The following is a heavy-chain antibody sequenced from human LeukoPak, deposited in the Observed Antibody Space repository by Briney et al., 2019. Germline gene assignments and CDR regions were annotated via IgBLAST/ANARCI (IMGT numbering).Heavy chain of an antibody. CDR1: GFTFNNAW. CDR3: TTASKYYYDSSGYFTPFFDY. V-gene: IGHV3-15*01. J-gene: IGHJ4*02. Sequence: GGSLRLSCAASGFTFNNAWMSWVRQAPGKGLEWVGRIKSKTDGGTTDYAAPVKGRFTISRDDSKNTLYLQMNSLKTEDTAVYYCTTASKYYYDSSGYFTPFFDYWGQGTLVTVSS. D-gene: IGHD3-22*01. CDR2: IKSKTDGGTT.